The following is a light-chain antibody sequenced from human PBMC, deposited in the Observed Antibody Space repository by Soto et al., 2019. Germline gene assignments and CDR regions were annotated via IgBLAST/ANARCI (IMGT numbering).Light chain of an antibody. CDR3: CSYAGSYTYV. CDR1: SSVVGGYNY. J-gene: IGLJ1*01. Sequence: QSVLTQPRSVSGARGQSVTIACTGTSSVVGGYNYVSWYQQHPGKAPKLMIYDVSKRPSGVPDRFSGSKSGNTASLTISGLQAEDEAEYYCCSYAGSYTYVFGTGTKVTVL. V-gene: IGLV2-11*01. CDR2: DVS.